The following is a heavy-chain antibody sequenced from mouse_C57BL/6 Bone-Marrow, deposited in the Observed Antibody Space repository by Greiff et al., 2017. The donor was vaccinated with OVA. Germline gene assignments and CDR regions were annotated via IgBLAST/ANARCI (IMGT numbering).Heavy chain of an antibody. CDR3: TSGSNYPAMDY. D-gene: IGHD2-5*01. V-gene: IGHV14-3*01. CDR1: GFNIKNTY. Sequence: VQLQQSVAELVRPGASVKLSCTASGFNIKNTYMHWVKQRPEQGLEWIGRIDPGNGNTNYAQKFQGKATITADTSSNTAYLQRSSLTSEDTAIYYCTSGSNYPAMDYWGQGTSVTVSS. CDR2: IDPGNGNT. J-gene: IGHJ4*01.